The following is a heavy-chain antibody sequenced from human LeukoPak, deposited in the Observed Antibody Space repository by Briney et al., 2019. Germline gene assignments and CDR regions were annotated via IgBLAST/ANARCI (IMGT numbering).Heavy chain of an antibody. CDR2: VYSSGST. V-gene: IGHV4-4*07. Sequence: SETLSLTCSVSGGSISNSYWTWVRQPAGKGLEWIGRVYSSGSTNYNPSLRGRVTMSDDTSTNQFSLMLTSVTAADTALYYCARAGYTGYDPAGFYYYMAVWGKGTTVIVSS. D-gene: IGHD5-12*01. CDR1: GGSISNSY. CDR3: ARAGYTGYDPAGFYYYMAV. J-gene: IGHJ6*03.